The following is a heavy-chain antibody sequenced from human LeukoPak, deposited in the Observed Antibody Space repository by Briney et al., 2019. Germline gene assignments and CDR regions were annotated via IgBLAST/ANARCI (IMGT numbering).Heavy chain of an antibody. D-gene: IGHD4-17*01. J-gene: IGHJ4*02. CDR2: IIPIFGTA. V-gene: IGHV1-69*01. Sequence: ASVKVSCKASGGTFSSYAISWVRQAPGRGLEWMGGIIPIFGTANYAQKFQGRVTITADESTSTAYMELSSLRSEDTAVYYCARCEDGDYALTDYWGQGTLVTVSS. CDR1: GGTFSSYA. CDR3: ARCEDGDYALTDY.